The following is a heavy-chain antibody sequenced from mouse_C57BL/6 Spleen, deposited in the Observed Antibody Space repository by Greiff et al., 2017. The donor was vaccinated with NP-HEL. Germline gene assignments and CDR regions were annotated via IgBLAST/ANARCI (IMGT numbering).Heavy chain of an antibody. CDR1: GYAFSSSW. CDR2: MYPGDGDT. J-gene: IGHJ4*01. D-gene: IGHD1-1*01. CDR3: ARSYYGIYAMDY. V-gene: IGHV1-82*01. Sequence: QVQLQQSGPELVKPGASVKISCKASGYAFSSSWMNWVKQRPGKGLEWIGRMYPGDGDTNYNGKLKGKATLTADKSSSTAYIQLSSLTSEDSAVYFCARSYYGIYAMDYWGQGTSVTVSS.